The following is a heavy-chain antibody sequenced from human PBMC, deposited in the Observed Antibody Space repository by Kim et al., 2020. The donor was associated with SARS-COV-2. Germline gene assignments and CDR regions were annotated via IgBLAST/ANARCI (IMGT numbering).Heavy chain of an antibody. V-gene: IGHV3-21*01. CDR3: ARDKGGIDYGDY. D-gene: IGHD3-16*01. J-gene: IGHJ4*02. Sequence: YYADAVKGRFTIARDNAKNSLYLQMNSLRAEDTAVYYCARDKGGIDYGDYWGQGTLVTVSS.